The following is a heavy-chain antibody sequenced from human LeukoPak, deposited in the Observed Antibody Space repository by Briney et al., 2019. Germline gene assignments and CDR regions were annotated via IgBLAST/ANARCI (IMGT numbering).Heavy chain of an antibody. CDR1: GGSISSGSYY. CDR2: IYYSGST. J-gene: IGHJ5*02. V-gene: IGHV4-61*01. CDR3: ARRSITMVRGVIRMVNWFDP. D-gene: IGHD3-10*01. Sequence: SETLSLTCTVSGGSISSGSYYWSWIRQPPGKGLEWIGYIYYSGSTNYKPSLKSRVTISVDTSKNQFSLKLSSVTAADTAVYYCARRSITMVRGVIRMVNWFDPWGQGTLVTVSS.